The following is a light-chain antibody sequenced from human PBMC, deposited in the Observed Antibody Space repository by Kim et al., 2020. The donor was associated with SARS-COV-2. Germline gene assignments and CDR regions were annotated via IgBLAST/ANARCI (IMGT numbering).Light chain of an antibody. J-gene: IGKJ4*01. Sequence: DIQMTQSPSSLSASVGDRVTITCRASQGIKKDFGWYQQKPGKGPTRLIFAASSLQGGVPSRFSGSGSGTEFTLTISSLQPEDFATYYCLQYNSYPFTFGGGTKVEIK. V-gene: IGKV1-17*01. CDR2: AAS. CDR1: QGIKKD. CDR3: LQYNSYPFT.